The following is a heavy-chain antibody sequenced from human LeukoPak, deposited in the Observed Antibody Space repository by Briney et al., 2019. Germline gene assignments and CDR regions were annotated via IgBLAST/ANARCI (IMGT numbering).Heavy chain of an antibody. Sequence: GASVKVSCKASGYTFTNYGISWVRQAPGQGLEWMGWINPKTGGTSYAQKFQGRVTMTRDTSISTINMELSRLTSDDTAVYYCARATAENDHGGQGTLVTVSS. J-gene: IGHJ4*02. CDR2: INPKTGGT. V-gene: IGHV1-2*02. D-gene: IGHD1-14*01. CDR3: ARATAENDH. CDR1: GYTFTNYG.